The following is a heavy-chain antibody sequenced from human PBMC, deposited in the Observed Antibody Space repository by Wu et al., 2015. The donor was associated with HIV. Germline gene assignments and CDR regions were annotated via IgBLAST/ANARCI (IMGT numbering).Heavy chain of an antibody. D-gene: IGHD6-13*01. J-gene: IGHJ4*02. CDR1: GGTISSFS. CDR3: ARGFSSTWYDRFDL. CDR2: IIPLFESA. V-gene: IGHV1-69*05. Sequence: VQLVQSGAEVKKPGSSVKLSCKASGGTISSFSINWVRQAPGQGLEWTGGIIPLFESATYAPRFQGRATITSDESTSTVYMEVTGLTYEDTAIYYCARGFSSTWYDRFDLWGQGTLVTV.